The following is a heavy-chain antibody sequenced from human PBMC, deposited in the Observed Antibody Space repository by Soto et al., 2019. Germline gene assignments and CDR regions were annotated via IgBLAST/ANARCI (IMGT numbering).Heavy chain of an antibody. CDR3: AKDPAKLYYYGMDV. CDR1: GFTFSSYG. V-gene: IGHV3-30*18. J-gene: IGHJ6*02. Sequence: QVRLVESGGGVVQPGRSLRLSCAASGFTFSSYGMHWVRQAPGKGLEWVAVISYDGSNKYYADSVKGRFTISRDNSKNTLYLQMNSLRAEDTAVYYCAKDPAKLYYYGMDVWGQGTTVTVSS. CDR2: ISYDGSNK.